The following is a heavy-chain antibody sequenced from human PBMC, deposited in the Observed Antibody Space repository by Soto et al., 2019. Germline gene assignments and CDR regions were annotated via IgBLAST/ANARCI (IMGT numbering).Heavy chain of an antibody. CDR3: AGVAPDYYGSGSYYKGYYYYYGMDV. CDR2: IIPIFGTA. D-gene: IGHD3-10*01. J-gene: IGHJ6*02. CDR1: GGTFSSYA. V-gene: IGHV1-69*01. Sequence: QVQLVQSGAEVKKPGSSVKVSCKASGGTFSSYAISWVRQAPGQGLEWMGGIIPIFGTANYAQKFQGRVTITADESTSTAYVELSSLRAEDTAVYYCAGVAPDYYGSGSYYKGYYYYYGMDVWGQGTTVTVSS.